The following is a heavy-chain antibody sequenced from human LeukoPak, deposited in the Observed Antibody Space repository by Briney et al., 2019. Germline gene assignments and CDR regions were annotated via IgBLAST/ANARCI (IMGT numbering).Heavy chain of an antibody. CDR1: GGSISSYY. D-gene: IGHD1-26*01. CDR3: ARLDSGSSLGH. J-gene: IGHJ4*02. Sequence: PAETLSLTCTVSGGSISSYYWSWIRHPPGKGLEWIGYIYYSGSTNYNPSLKSRVSISVDTSKNQFSLKLSSVTAADTAVYYCARLDSGSSLGHWGQGTLVTVSS. CDR2: IYYSGST. V-gene: IGHV4-59*01.